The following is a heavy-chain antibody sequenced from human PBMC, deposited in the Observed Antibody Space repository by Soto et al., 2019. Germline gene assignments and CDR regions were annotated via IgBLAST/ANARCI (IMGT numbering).Heavy chain of an antibody. CDR2: IRAYNGNT. CDR3: ARPTYCSSTSCYVEGAFDI. J-gene: IGHJ3*02. Sequence: ASVKVSCKASGYTFTSYGISWVRQAPGQGLEWMGWIRAYNGNTNYAQKLQGRVTMTTDTSTSTAYMELRSLRSDDTAVYYCARPTYCSSTSCYVEGAFDIWGQGTMVTVSS. D-gene: IGHD2-2*01. CDR1: GYTFTSYG. V-gene: IGHV1-18*01.